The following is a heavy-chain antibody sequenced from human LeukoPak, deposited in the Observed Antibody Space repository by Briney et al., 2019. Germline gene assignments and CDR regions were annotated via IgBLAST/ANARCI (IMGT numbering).Heavy chain of an antibody. V-gene: IGHV4-39*01. D-gene: IGHD2-15*01. Sequence: SETLSLTCSVSGSSISSSGYYWGWIRQPRGKGLEWIGSNYYTGSTHYNPALKSLVTISVDTSKNQVPLKLSSVTPADTSVYCSANQRGGTPFFDYWGQGTLVTLSS. CDR2: NYYTGST. J-gene: IGHJ4*02. CDR3: ANQRGGTPFFDY. CDR1: GSSISSSGYY.